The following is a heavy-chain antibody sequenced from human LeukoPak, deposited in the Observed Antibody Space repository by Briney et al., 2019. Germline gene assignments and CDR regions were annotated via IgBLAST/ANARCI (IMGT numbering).Heavy chain of an antibody. CDR2: ISDSGGST. J-gene: IGHJ3*02. CDR1: GFTFSSYA. V-gene: IGHV3-23*01. Sequence: PGGSLRLSCAASGFTFSSYAMSWVRQAPGKGLEWVSAISDSGGSTYYADSVKGRFTISRDNSKNTLYLQENSLRAGDTAVYYCARACSGGSCYLAAFDIWGQGTMVTVSS. D-gene: IGHD2-15*01. CDR3: ARACSGGSCYLAAFDI.